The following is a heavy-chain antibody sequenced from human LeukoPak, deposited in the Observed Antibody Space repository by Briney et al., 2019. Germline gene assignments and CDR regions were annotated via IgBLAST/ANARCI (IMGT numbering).Heavy chain of an antibody. Sequence: SETLSLTCTVSGGSISSYYWSWIRQPPGKGLEWIGYIYYSGSTNYNPSLKSRVTISVDTSKNQFSLKLSSVTAADTAVYYCARAGDGSSPFDPWGQGTLVTVSS. J-gene: IGHJ5*02. CDR3: ARAGDGSSPFDP. V-gene: IGHV4-59*01. CDR1: GGSISSYY. D-gene: IGHD6-6*01. CDR2: IYYSGST.